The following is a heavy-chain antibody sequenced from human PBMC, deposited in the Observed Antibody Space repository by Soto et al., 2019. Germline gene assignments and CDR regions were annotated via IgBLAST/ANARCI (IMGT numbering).Heavy chain of an antibody. CDR1: GGSFSGYY. V-gene: IGHV4-34*01. CDR3: AREFRLLWFGSMDV. CDR2: INHSGST. Sequence: PSETLSLTCAVYGGSFSGYYWSWIRQPPGKGLEWIGEINHSGSTNYNPSLKSRVTISVDTSKNQFSLKLSSVTAADTAVYYCAREFRLLWFGSMDVWGKGTXVTVSS. J-gene: IGHJ6*03. D-gene: IGHD3-10*01.